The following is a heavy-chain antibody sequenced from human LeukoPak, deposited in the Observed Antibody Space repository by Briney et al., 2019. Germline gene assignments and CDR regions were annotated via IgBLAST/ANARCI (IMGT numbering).Heavy chain of an antibody. CDR3: ARQVATKGEWAFDV. Sequence: SETLPLTCAVYGGSFSGYYWSWIRQPPGKGLEWIGEINHSGSTNYNPSLRSQVTISVDMSRNQFSLKLNSLTAADTAVYYCARQVATKGEWAFDVWGQGTMVTVSS. J-gene: IGHJ3*01. V-gene: IGHV4-34*01. D-gene: IGHD5-12*01. CDR2: INHSGST. CDR1: GGSFSGYY.